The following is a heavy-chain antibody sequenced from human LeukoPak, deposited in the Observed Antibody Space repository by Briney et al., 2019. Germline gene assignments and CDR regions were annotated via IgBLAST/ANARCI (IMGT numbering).Heavy chain of an antibody. CDR3: AKDRVYSS. Sequence: PGGSLRLSSPSFVFTFSSYAMSWVRQAPGKGLEWVSAISGSGGSTYYADSVKGRFTISRDNSKNTLYLKMNSLRAEDTAVYYCAKDRVYSSWGQGTLVTVSS. D-gene: IGHD6-13*01. J-gene: IGHJ5*02. CDR2: ISGSGGST. CDR1: VFTFSSYA. V-gene: IGHV3-23*01.